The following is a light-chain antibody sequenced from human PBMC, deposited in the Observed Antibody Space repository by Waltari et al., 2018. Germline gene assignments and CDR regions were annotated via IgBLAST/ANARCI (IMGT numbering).Light chain of an antibody. CDR1: SSDVGNYKR. Sequence: QSALTQPASVSGSPGQSITIPCPGTSSDVGNYKRVSWYQQHPGKAPKLMIYAVRKRPSGVSERWSGSKYGEIASLTISGLPPEDEAEYFCSSYAGSSKGVFGGGTKVTVL. CDR3: SSYAGSSKGV. V-gene: IGLV2-23*02. J-gene: IGLJ2*01. CDR2: AVR.